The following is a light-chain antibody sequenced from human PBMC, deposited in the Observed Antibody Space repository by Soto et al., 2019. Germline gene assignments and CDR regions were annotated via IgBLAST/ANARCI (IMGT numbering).Light chain of an antibody. CDR2: EGS. CDR3: CSYAGSSTF. CDR1: SIDVGSYNL. Sequence: QSALTQPASVSGSPGQSITISCTGTSIDVGSYNLVSWYQQHPGKAPKLMIYEGSKRPSGVSNRFSGSKSGNTASLTISGLQAEDEADYYCCSYAGSSTFFGTGTKVTVL. V-gene: IGLV2-23*03. J-gene: IGLJ1*01.